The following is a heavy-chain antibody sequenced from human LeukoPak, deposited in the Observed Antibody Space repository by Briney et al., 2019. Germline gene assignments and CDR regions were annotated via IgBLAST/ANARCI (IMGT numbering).Heavy chain of an antibody. CDR3: ARKGRLRAVAGTGVDY. Sequence: PSETLSLTCTVSGGSISSSSYYWGWIRHPPGKGLEWSGSIYYSGSTYYNPSLKSRVTISVDTTKNQFSLKLSSVTAADTAVYYCARKGRLRAVAGTGVDYWGQGTLVTVSS. CDR2: IYYSGST. D-gene: IGHD6-19*01. J-gene: IGHJ4*02. V-gene: IGHV4-39*01. CDR1: GGSISSSSYY.